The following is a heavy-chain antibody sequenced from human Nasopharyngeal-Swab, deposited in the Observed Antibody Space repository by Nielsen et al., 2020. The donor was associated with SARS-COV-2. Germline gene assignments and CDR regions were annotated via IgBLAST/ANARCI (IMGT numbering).Heavy chain of an antibody. CDR1: GFTFGDYA. CDR2: IRSKAYGGTT. Sequence: GGSLRLSCTASGFTFGDYAVSWFRQAPGKGLEWVGFIRSKAYGGTTEYAASVKGRFTISRDDSKSIAYLQMNSLKTEDTAVYYCTRDPNYDFWSGYSVSLDDAFDIWGQGTMVTVSS. D-gene: IGHD3-3*01. J-gene: IGHJ3*02. V-gene: IGHV3-49*03. CDR3: TRDPNYDFWSGYSVSLDDAFDI.